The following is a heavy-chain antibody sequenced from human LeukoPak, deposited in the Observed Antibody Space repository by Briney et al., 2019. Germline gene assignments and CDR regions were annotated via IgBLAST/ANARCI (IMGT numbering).Heavy chain of an antibody. J-gene: IGHJ4*02. CDR1: GFTFDDYA. Sequence: GGSLRLSCAASGFTFDDYAMYWVRQAPGKGLEWVSGISWNSGSIGYADSVKGRFTISRDNAKNSLYLQMNSLRAEDTAVYYCARDRVVVTAHRVRHYFDYWGQGTLVTVSS. CDR3: ARDRVVVTAHRVRHYFDY. CDR2: ISWNSGSI. V-gene: IGHV3-9*01. D-gene: IGHD2-21*02.